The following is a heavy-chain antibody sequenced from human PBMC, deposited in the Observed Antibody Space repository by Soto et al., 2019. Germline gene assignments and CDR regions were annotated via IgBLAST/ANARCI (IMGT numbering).Heavy chain of an antibody. D-gene: IGHD1-26*01. CDR3: ARARMFSGAHHDY. J-gene: IGHJ4*02. Sequence: QVHLVQSGAVVENPGASVKVSCKASGYTFTNFGINWVRQAPGQGLEWMGWITPYNGNANYPQKHQDRLTITTDTSTNTAYLELRSLRSDDTAVYFRARARMFSGAHHDYWGQGTRVTVSS. CDR1: GYTFTNFG. CDR2: ITPYNGNA. V-gene: IGHV1-18*04.